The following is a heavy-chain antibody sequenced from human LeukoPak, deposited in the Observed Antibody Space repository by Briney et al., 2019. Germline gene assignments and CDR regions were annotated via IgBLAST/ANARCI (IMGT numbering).Heavy chain of an antibody. CDR3: ARDLCGSTGIRGCWFDP. J-gene: IGHJ5*02. D-gene: IGHD2-2*01. CDR1: GYTFTSYY. CDR2: INPSSGST. V-gene: IGHV1-46*01. Sequence: ASVKVSCKASGYTFTSYYIHWVRQAPGQGLEWMGIINPSSGSTNYAQKFQGRVTMTRDTSTSTVYMDLTRLRSEDTAVYYCARDLCGSTGIRGCWFDPWGQGTLVTVSS.